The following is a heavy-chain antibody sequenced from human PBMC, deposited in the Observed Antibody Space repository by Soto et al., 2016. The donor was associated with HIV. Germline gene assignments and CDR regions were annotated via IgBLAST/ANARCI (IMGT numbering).Heavy chain of an antibody. CDR2: IIPLFGRT. CDR1: GGTFSRYA. CDR3: ARERGVYYDILTGYSPDSFDI. V-gene: IGHV1-69*01. D-gene: IGHD3-9*01. J-gene: IGHJ3*02. Sequence: QVQLVQSGAEVKKPGSPVKVSCKASGGTFSRYAISWVRQAPGQGLEWMGGIIPLFGRTNYAQKFQGRVTITADESTSTVYMELSSLRSEDTAVYYCARERGVYYDILTGYSPDSFDIWGQGTMVTVSS.